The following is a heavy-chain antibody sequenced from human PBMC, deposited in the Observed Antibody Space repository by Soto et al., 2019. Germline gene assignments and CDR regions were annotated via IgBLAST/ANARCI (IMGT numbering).Heavy chain of an antibody. V-gene: IGHV4-31*01. CDR3: ASNTIEDYYDSSGYLDY. J-gene: IGHJ4*02. Sequence: QVQLQESGPGLVKPSQTLSLTCTVSGGSISSGGYYWSWIRQHPGKGLEWIGYIYYSGSTYYNPSLTGQVTISVDTSKNQFSLKLSSVTAADTAVYYCASNTIEDYYDSSGYLDYWGQGTLVTVSS. CDR1: GGSISSGGYY. CDR2: IYYSGST. D-gene: IGHD3-22*01.